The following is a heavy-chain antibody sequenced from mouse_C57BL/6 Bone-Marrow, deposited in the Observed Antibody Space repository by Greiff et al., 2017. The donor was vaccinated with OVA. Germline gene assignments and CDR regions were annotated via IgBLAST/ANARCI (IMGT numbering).Heavy chain of an antibody. CDR1: GYTFTDYD. J-gene: IGHJ4*01. CDR2: IDPETGGT. D-gene: IGHD3-1*01. Sequence: VQLQQSGAELVRPGASVTLSCKASGYTFTDYDMHWVKQTPVHGLEWIGAIDPETGGTAYNQKFKGKAILTADKSSSTAYMELRSLTSEDSSVYYCTRGGYIPYYYYAMDYWGQGTSVTVSS. V-gene: IGHV1-15*01. CDR3: TRGGYIPYYYYAMDY.